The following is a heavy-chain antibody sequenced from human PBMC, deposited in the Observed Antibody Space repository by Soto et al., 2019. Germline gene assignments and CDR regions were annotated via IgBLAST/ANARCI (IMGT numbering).Heavy chain of an antibody. CDR2: ISNSGGSL. D-gene: IGHD3-3*01. V-gene: IGHV3-23*01. CDR3: ANSPSLWSAYYY. J-gene: IGHJ4*02. CDR1: GFTFSSSA. Sequence: EVQLLESGGGLVQPGGSLRLSCAASGFTFSSSAMTWVRQAPGKGLEWVSVISNSGGSLYYSDSVKGRFTISRDNSKNTLFLQMNSLRAEDTAVYYCANSPSLWSAYYYWGQGPLVTVSS.